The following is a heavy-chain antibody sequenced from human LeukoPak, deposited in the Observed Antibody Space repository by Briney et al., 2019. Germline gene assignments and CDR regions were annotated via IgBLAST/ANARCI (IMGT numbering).Heavy chain of an antibody. J-gene: IGHJ4*02. CDR3: ARISAIGRATGV. CDR1: GVSITSNNYS. V-gene: IGHV4-39*01. CDR2: IHYSGTI. D-gene: IGHD5-24*01. Sequence: SETLSLTCTVSGVSITSNNYSWGWIRQPPLKGLEWIGTIHYSGTIYYNPSLKSRVTISGDTSKNQFSLKLNSVTAADTAEYYCARISAIGRATGVWGQGTLVTVSS.